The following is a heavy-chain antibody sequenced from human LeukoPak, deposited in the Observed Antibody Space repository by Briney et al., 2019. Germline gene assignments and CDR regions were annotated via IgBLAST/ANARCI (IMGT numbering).Heavy chain of an antibody. CDR1: GFTFSSYA. CDR2: ISGSGGST. V-gene: IGHV3-23*01. CDR3: AGTYYYGSGSPA. J-gene: IGHJ5*02. Sequence: GGSLRLSCAASGFTFSSYAMSWVRQAPGKGLEWVSAISGSGGSTYYADSVKGRFTISRDNAKNSLYLQMNSLRAEDTAVYYCAGTYYYGSGSPAWGQGTLVTVSS. D-gene: IGHD3-10*01.